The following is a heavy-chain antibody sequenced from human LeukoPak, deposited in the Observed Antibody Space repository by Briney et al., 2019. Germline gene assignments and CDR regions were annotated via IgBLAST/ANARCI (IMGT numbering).Heavy chain of an antibody. CDR1: GYSFTNYD. CDR2: MKPNSGDT. Sequence: GASVEVSCKASGYSFTNYDINWVRQAPGQGLEWMGWMKPNSGDTGYAQKFQGRVTFSRNTSISTAYMELTNLRSEDTAVYYCARCDYDTTINPNWFDPWGQGTLVTVSS. D-gene: IGHD3-22*01. J-gene: IGHJ5*02. CDR3: ARCDYDTTINPNWFDP. V-gene: IGHV1-8*03.